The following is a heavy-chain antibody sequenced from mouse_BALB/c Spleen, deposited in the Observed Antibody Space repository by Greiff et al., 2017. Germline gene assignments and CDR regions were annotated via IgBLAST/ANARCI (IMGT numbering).Heavy chain of an antibody. V-gene: IGHV1S81*02. CDR2: INPSNGRT. CDR1: GYTFTSYW. Sequence: QVQLQQSGAELVKPGASVKLSCKASGYTFTSYWMHWVKQRPGQGLEWIGEINPSNGRTNYNEKFKSKATLTVDKSSSTAYMQLSSLTSEDSAVYYCARADSSGYPYFAYWGQGTLVTVSA. J-gene: IGHJ3*01. CDR3: ARADSSGYPYFAY. D-gene: IGHD3-2*01.